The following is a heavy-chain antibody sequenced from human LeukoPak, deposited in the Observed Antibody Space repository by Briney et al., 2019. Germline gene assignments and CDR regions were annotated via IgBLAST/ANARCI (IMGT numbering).Heavy chain of an antibody. Sequence: GGSLRLSCAVSGLTFRSYWMSWVRQAPGKGLEWVANIKEDGSEKDYVDSVKGRFTISRDNAKSSLYLQMNSLRVEDTAVYYCARGVWWGQGTLVTVSS. CDR1: GLTFRSYW. CDR3: ARGVW. D-gene: IGHD2-21*02. CDR2: IKEDGSEK. V-gene: IGHV3-7*01. J-gene: IGHJ4*02.